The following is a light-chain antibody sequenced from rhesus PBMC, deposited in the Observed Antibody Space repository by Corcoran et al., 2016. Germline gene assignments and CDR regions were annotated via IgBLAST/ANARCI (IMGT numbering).Light chain of an antibody. Sequence: DIQMTQSPSSLSASVGDRVTVTCRASQGINKELSWYQQKPGKVPKLLIHAASRLESGFPSRFSGGGSGTNFTLTIRSLQPADFATYYCRQHNNHPWTFGQGTKVEIK. CDR2: AAS. J-gene: IGKJ1*01. CDR3: RQHNNHPWT. V-gene: IGKV1S25*01. CDR1: QGINKE.